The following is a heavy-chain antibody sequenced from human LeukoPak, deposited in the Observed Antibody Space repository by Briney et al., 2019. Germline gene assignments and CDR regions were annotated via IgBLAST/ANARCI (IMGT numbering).Heavy chain of an antibody. CDR2: IIPISGTT. V-gene: IGHV1-69*06. J-gene: IGHJ3*02. D-gene: IGHD3-16*01. Sequence: GASVKVSCKASGGTLNSYVISWVRQAPGQGLEWMGGIIPISGTTNYAQKFQGRVTITADKSTSTAYMELSSLRSDDTAVYYCANRPGFGRAFDIWGQGTMVTVSS. CDR3: ANRPGFGRAFDI. CDR1: GGTLNSYV.